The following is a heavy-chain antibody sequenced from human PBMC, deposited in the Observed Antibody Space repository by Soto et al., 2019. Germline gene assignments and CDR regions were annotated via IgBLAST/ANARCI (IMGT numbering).Heavy chain of an antibody. Sequence: QVQLVESGGGVVQPGTSLRLSCAASGFTFSTYGMHWVRQAPGKGLEYVAGVRYDGRAEYYVDSVRGRFTISRDSYKNKLSLQMNSLRAEDTAVYYGARGFFSAVYAAHFDPWGQGTLVTVSS. V-gene: IGHV3-33*01. D-gene: IGHD2-8*01. J-gene: IGHJ5*02. CDR1: GFTFSTYG. CDR3: ARGFFSAVYAAHFDP. CDR2: VRYDGRAE.